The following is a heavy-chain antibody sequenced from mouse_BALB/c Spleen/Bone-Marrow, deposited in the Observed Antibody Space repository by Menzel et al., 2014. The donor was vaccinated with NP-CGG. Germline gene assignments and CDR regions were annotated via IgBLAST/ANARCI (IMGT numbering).Heavy chain of an antibody. CDR2: IYPSDSYT. V-gene: IGHV1-69*02. J-gene: IGHJ3*01. D-gene: IGHD2-3*01. CDR1: GYTFTSYW. Sequence: VQLQQPGAELVRPGASVKLSCKASGYTFTSYWINWVKQRPGQGLEWIGNIYPSDSYTNYNQKFKDKATLTVDKSSSTAYMQLSSPTSEDSAVYYCTRDDGCPFAYWGQGTLVTVSA. CDR3: TRDDGCPFAY.